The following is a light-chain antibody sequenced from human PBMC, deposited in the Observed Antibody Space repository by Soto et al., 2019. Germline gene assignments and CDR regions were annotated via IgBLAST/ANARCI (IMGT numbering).Light chain of an antibody. CDR3: CSYARSSSYV. V-gene: IGLV2-23*02. Sequence: SVLSQPGSVCGSHGQSIHISCTETSSDVGTYNLVSWHQQHPGKAPKLMIYEVSKRPSGVSTRFSGSKSGNTASLTISGLQAEDEADYYCCSYARSSSYVFGTGTKVTVL. CDR2: EVS. CDR1: SSDVGTYNL. J-gene: IGLJ1*01.